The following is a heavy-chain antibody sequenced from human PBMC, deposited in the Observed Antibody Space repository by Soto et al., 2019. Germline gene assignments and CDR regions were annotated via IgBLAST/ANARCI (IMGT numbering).Heavy chain of an antibody. J-gene: IGHJ4*02. CDR1: GYTFTSYG. V-gene: IGHV1-18*01. CDR3: ARDPGTRSDY. CDR2: VSPYNGNT. Sequence: QVQLVQSGAEVKKPGASVKVSCKASGYTFTSYGISWVRQAPGQELEWMGWVSPYNGNTNYAQKRQGGVTMTTDTTTSTAYMEVRSLRSDDTAVYYGARDPGTRSDYWGQGTLVTVSS. D-gene: IGHD3-10*01.